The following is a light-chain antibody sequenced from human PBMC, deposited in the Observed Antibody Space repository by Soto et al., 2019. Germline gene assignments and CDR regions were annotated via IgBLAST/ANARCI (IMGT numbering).Light chain of an antibody. Sequence: DIQMTQSPSTLSASVGDRVTITCRASQSISSWLAWYQQKPGKAPKLLIYKASSLESGVPSRFSGRGSGTEFTLTISSLQPDDFATYYCQEYDTYLFTFGQGTKLEI. CDR1: QSISSW. J-gene: IGKJ2*01. CDR2: KAS. CDR3: QEYDTYLFT. V-gene: IGKV1-5*03.